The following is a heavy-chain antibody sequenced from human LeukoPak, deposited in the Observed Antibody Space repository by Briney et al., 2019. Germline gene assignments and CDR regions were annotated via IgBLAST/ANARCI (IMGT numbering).Heavy chain of an antibody. CDR1: GSTFNSYA. V-gene: IGHV3-30-3*01. J-gene: IGHJ4*02. Sequence: PGGSLRLSCTASGSTFNSYAVHWVRQAPGKGLEWVAVISYDGSINFHAASVKGRFTISRDNSKNTLYLQMNSLRAEDTGLYFCARDRRYCSGGSCYFDYFFDYWGQGTLVTVSS. CDR3: ARDRRYCSGGSCYFDYFFDY. D-gene: IGHD2-15*01. CDR2: ISYDGSIN.